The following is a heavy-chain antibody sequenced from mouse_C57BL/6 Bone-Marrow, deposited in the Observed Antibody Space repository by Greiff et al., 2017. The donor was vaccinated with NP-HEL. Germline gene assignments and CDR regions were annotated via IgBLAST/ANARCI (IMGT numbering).Heavy chain of an antibody. Sequence: QVQLQQPGAELVMPGASVKLSCKASGYTFTSYWMHWVKQRPGQGLEWIGEIDPSDSYTNYNQKFKGKSTLTVDKSSSTAYMQLSSLTSEDSAVYDCARDTTVVDSYYFDYWGQGTTLTVSS. J-gene: IGHJ2*01. D-gene: IGHD1-1*01. V-gene: IGHV1-69*01. CDR2: IDPSDSYT. CDR3: ARDTTVVDSYYFDY. CDR1: GYTFTSYW.